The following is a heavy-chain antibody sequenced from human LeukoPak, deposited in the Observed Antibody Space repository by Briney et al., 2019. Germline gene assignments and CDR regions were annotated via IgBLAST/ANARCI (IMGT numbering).Heavy chain of an antibody. CDR3: ARDKYSSSFGY. J-gene: IGHJ4*02. Sequence: PSETLSLTCTVSGGSISSSSYYWGWIRQPPGKGLEWIGSIYYSGSTYYKPSLKSRVTISVDTSKNQFSLKLSSVTAADTSVYYCARDKYSSSFGYWGQGTLVTVSS. V-gene: IGHV4-39*01. CDR1: GGSISSSSYY. D-gene: IGHD6-6*01. CDR2: IYYSGST.